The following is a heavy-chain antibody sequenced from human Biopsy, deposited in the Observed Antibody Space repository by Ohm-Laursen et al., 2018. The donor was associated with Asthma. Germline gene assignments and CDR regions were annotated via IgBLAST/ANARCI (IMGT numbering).Heavy chain of an antibody. CDR2: INSVFGTT. J-gene: IGHJ4*02. CDR3: ARKAGSCISRTCYSLDF. Sequence: GATVKISCKSLGGTFNTYVIGWVRQAPGQGLEWMGGINSVFGTTTYPQKFQDRVTITAGDSTSTVYMELSSLRSEDTAVYYCARKAGSCISRTCYSLDFWGQGTLATVSS. D-gene: IGHD2-2*01. V-gene: IGHV1-69*13. CDR1: GGTFNTYV.